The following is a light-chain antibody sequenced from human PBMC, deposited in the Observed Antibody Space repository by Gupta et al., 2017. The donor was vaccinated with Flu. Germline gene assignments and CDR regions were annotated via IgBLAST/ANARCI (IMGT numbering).Light chain of an antibody. J-gene: IGKJ5*01. CDR2: AAS. V-gene: IGKV1-39*01. CDR1: QSISTY. Sequence: DIQMTQSPSSLSASVGDRVTITCRASQSISTYLHWYQQKPGKAPKLLIYAASSLQSGVPSRFSGSGSGTDFTLTISSLQPEDFATYYCQQSYSNPITFGQGTRLEIK. CDR3: QQSYSNPIT.